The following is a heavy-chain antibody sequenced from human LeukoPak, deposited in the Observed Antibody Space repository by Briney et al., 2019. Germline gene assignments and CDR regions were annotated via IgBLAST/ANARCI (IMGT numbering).Heavy chain of an antibody. J-gene: IGHJ3*02. CDR2: ISSSGSTI. CDR3: LQWELLNANAFDI. V-gene: IGHV3-11*04. CDR1: GFTFSDYY. Sequence: GGSLRLSCAASGFTFSDYYMSWIRQAPGRGREGVSYISSSGSTIYYADSVKGRFAMSRDNAKNSLYLQMNSLRAEDTAVYYCLQWELLNANAFDIWGQGTMVTVSS. D-gene: IGHD1-26*01.